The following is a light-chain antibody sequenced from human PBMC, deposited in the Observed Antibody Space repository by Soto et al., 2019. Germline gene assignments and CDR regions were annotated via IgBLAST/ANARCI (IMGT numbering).Light chain of an antibody. CDR1: QSVSSS. CDR2: GAS. V-gene: IGKV3-15*01. CDR3: PQYNNWPLT. J-gene: IGKJ4*01. Sequence: EIVITQTPATLSVSPGERATLSCRASQSVSSSLAWYQQMPGQAPRLLIYGASTRATGIPARFSGSGSGTEFTLTISSLQSEDFAVYYCPQYNNWPLTFGGGTKVEIK.